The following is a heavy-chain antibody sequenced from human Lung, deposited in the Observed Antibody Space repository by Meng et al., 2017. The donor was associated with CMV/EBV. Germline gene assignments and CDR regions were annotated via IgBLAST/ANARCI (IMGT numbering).Heavy chain of an antibody. Sequence: ASVKVSCKASGYTFTSYGISWVRQAPGQGLEWMGWISAYNGNTNYAQKLQGRVTMTTDTSTSTAYMELRSLRSDDTAVYYCAGDLLGYCSSTSCSDAFDIWGQGTMVTVSS. CDR3: AGDLLGYCSSTSCSDAFDI. CDR1: GYTFTSYG. CDR2: ISAYNGNT. V-gene: IGHV1-18*01. D-gene: IGHD2-2*01. J-gene: IGHJ3*02.